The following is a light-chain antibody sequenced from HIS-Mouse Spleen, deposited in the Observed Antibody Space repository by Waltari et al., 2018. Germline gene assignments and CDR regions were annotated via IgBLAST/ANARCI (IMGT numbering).Light chain of an antibody. CDR3: QQRSNWPRWT. CDR2: DAS. J-gene: IGKJ1*01. Sequence: EIVLTQSPATLSLSPGERATLSCRASQSVSSYLAWYQQKPGQAPRPLIYDASNRATGIPARFSGSGSGTDFTLTISSLEPEDFAVYYCQQRSNWPRWTFGQGTKVEIK. V-gene: IGKV3-11*01. CDR1: QSVSSY.